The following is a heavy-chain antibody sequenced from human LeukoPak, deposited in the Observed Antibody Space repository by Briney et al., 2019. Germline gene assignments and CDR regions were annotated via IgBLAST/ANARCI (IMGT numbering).Heavy chain of an antibody. CDR1: GGSISSYY. Sequence: SETLSLTCTVSGGSISSYYWSWIRQPPGKGLEWIGYIYYSGSTNYNPSLKSRVTISVDTSKNQFSLKLSSVTAADTAVYYCARHTAAYADAFDIWGQGTMVTVSS. CDR2: IYYSGST. CDR3: ARHTAAYADAFDI. J-gene: IGHJ3*02. D-gene: IGHD3-16*01. V-gene: IGHV4-59*08.